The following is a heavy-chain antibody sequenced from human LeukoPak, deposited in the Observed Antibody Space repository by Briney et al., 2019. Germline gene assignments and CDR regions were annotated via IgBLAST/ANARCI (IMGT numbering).Heavy chain of an antibody. J-gene: IGHJ6*03. CDR2: ISSSSSYI. V-gene: IGHV3-21*01. CDR3: ARGRTARDYYYYYYMDV. Sequence: GGSLRLSCAASGFTFSSYSMNWVRQAPGKGLEWVPSISSSSSYIYYADSVKGRFTISRDNAKNSLYLQMNSLRAEDTAVYYCARGRTARDYYYYYYMDVWGKGTTVTVSS. D-gene: IGHD5-18*01. CDR1: GFTFSSYS.